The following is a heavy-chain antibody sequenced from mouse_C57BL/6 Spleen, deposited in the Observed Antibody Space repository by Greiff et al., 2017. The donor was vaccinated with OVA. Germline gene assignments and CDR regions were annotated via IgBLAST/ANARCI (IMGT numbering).Heavy chain of an antibody. V-gene: IGHV1-52*01. CDR1: GYTFTSYW. CDR2: IDPSDSET. Sequence: QVQLQQPGAELVRPGSSVKLSCKASGYTFTSYWMHWVKQRPIQGLEWIGNIDPSDSETHYNQKFKDKATLTVDKSSSTAYMQLSSLTSEDSAVYYCARSGSLGGFADWGQGTLVTVSA. D-gene: IGHD1-2*01. CDR3: ARSGSLGGFAD. J-gene: IGHJ3*01.